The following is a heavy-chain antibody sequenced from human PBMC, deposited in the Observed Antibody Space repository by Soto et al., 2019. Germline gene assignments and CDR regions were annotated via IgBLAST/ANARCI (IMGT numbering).Heavy chain of an antibody. V-gene: IGHV3-53*01. CDR3: ARERSSGSAHAFDI. D-gene: IGHD1-26*01. CDR1: GFSVSTNY. J-gene: IGHJ3*02. CDR2: IFSSGNT. Sequence: PGGSLSLSCAASGFSVSTNYMNWVRQAPGKGLEWVSIIFSSGNTYYGDSVKGRFTISRDNSKNTLYLQMNSLRAEDTAVYYCARERSSGSAHAFDIWGQGTMVTVSS.